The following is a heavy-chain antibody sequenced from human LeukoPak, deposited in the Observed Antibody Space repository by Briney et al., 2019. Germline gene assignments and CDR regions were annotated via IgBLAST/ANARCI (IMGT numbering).Heavy chain of an antibody. CDR3: ARDPAERLRGASYYYYMDV. D-gene: IGHD1-1*01. V-gene: IGHV1-69*13. J-gene: IGHJ6*03. CDR1: GRTFSTYA. CDR2: IIPIFGTA. Sequence: SVKVSCTASGRTFSTYAISWVRQAPGQALEWMGGIIPIFGTANYAQKFQGRVTITADESTSTAYMELSGLRSGDTAVYYCARDPAERLRGASYYYYMDVWGKGTTVTVSS.